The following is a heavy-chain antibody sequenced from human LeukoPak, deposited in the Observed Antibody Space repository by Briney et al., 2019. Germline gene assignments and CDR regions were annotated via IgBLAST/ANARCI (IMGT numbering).Heavy chain of an antibody. Sequence: ASVKVSCTASGYTFTGYYMHWVRQAPGQGLEWMGWINPNSGGTNYAQKFQGRVTMTRDTSISTAYMELSRLRSDDTAVYYCARDRAVAGTSTFDYWGQGTLVTVSS. CDR1: GYTFTGYY. CDR3: ARDRAVAGTSTFDY. J-gene: IGHJ4*02. V-gene: IGHV1-2*02. CDR2: INPNSGGT. D-gene: IGHD6-19*01.